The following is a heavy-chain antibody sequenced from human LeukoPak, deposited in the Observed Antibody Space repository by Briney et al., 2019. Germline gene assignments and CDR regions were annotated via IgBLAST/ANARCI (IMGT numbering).Heavy chain of an antibody. CDR3: ARGLILYSSGSYYYMDV. Sequence: PGGSLRLSCAASGFTFSSYIMNWVRQAPGKGLEWVSYISSSGSTIYYADSVKGRFTISRDNAKNSLYLQMNSLRAEDTAVYYCARGLILYSSGSYYYMDVWGKGTTVTISS. CDR2: ISSSGSTI. V-gene: IGHV3-48*04. J-gene: IGHJ6*03. CDR1: GFTFSSYI. D-gene: IGHD6-19*01.